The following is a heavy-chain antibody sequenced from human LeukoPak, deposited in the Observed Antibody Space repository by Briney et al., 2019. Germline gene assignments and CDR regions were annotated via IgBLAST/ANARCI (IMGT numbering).Heavy chain of an antibody. J-gene: IGHJ3*02. Sequence: GGSLRLSRAASGFTFSIYWMSWVRQAPGKGLEWVANIKQDGSEKHYVDSVKGRFTVSRDNAKNSLYLQMDSLRAEDTVVYYCVRKNAFDMWGQGTMVTVSS. CDR3: VRKNAFDM. CDR1: GFTFSIYW. CDR2: IKQDGSEK. V-gene: IGHV3-7*01.